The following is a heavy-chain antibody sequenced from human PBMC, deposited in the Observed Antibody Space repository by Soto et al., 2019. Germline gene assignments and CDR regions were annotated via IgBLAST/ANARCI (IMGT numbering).Heavy chain of an antibody. J-gene: IGHJ4*02. Sequence: SETLSLTCTVAGGSISGYYWSWIRQPPGKGLEWIGYIYYSGSTNYNPSLKSRVTISVDTSKNQFSLKLSSVTAADTAVYYCVRSDGRYWGQGTLVTVSS. CDR1: GGSISGYY. CDR3: VRSDGRY. V-gene: IGHV4-59*01. CDR2: IYYSGST.